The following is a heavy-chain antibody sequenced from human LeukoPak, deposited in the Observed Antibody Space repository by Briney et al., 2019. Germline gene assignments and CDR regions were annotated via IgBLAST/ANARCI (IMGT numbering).Heavy chain of an antibody. Sequence: ASVKVSCKASGYTFTSYDINWVPQATGQGLEWMGWMNPNSGNTGYAQKFQGRVTMTRNTSISTAYMELSSLRSEDTAVYYCARGPINRLAVWRCGMDVWGQGTTVTVSS. J-gene: IGHJ6*02. V-gene: IGHV1-8*01. CDR1: GYTFTSYD. CDR3: ARGPINRLAVWRCGMDV. CDR2: MNPNSGNT. D-gene: IGHD6-19*01.